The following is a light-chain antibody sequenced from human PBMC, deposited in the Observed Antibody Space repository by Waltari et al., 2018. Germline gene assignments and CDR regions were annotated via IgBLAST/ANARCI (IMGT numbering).Light chain of an antibody. CDR1: QSVGSN. J-gene: IGKJ1*01. CDR3: QQYNNWPPWT. CDR2: GAS. V-gene: IGKV3-15*01. Sequence: EIVMTPSPATLSVSPGERATFSCRASQSVGSNLAWYQLKPGQAPRLLIYGASTRATGIPARFSGSGSGTEFTLTISSLQSEDFVVYYCQQYNNWPPWTFGQGTKVEIK.